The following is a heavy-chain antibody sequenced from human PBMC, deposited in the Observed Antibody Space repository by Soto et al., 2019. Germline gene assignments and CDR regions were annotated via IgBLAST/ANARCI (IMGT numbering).Heavy chain of an antibody. CDR3: AKEIGPFDF. CDR1: GHTFTGDY. D-gene: IGHD2-21*01. Sequence: ASVKVSFKPSGHTFTGDYLHWVRQAPGQGLEWMGWINPNSGATKFAQKFQGRVTMTWDTSISTAYMELSSLRSDDTAVYYCAKEIGPFDFWGQGTMVTVSS. CDR2: INPNSGAT. J-gene: IGHJ3*01. V-gene: IGHV1-2*02.